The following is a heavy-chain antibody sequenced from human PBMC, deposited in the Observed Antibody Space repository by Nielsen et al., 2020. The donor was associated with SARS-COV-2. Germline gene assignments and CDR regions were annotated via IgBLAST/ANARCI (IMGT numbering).Heavy chain of an antibody. CDR1: GFTFDDYA. CDR2: ISWNSGSI. V-gene: IGHV3-9*01. J-gene: IGHJ6*03. D-gene: IGHD2/OR15-2a*01. CDR3: ARLIATVGPYYYFYYMDV. Sequence: GGSLRLSCAASGFTFDDYAMHWVRQAPGKGLEWVSGISWNSGSIGYADSVKGRFTISRDNAKNSLYLQMNSLRAEDTAVYYCARLIATVGPYYYFYYMDVWGKGTTVTVSS.